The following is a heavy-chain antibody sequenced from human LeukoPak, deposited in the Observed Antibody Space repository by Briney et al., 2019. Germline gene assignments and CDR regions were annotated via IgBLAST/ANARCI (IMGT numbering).Heavy chain of an antibody. J-gene: IGHJ2*01. D-gene: IGHD5-24*01. CDR2: ISSSGSTI. CDR3: AGWLQLTGGLRYFDL. Sequence: GGSLRLSCAASGFTFSSYEMNWVRQAAGKGLEWASYISSSGSTIYYADSVKGRFTISRDNAKNSLYLQMNSLRAEDTAVYYCAGWLQLTGGLRYFDLWGRGTLVTVSS. CDR1: GFTFSSYE. V-gene: IGHV3-48*03.